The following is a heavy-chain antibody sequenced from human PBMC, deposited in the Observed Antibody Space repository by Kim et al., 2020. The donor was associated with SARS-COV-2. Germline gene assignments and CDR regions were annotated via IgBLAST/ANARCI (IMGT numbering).Heavy chain of an antibody. CDR2: INSDGSST. CDR1: GFTFSSYW. CDR3: ARAGYYGSGSYYLFVLVGPGYGMDV. Sequence: GGSLRLSCAASGFTFSSYWMHWVRQAPGKGLVWVSRINSDGSSTSYADSVKGRFTISRDNAKNTLYLQMNSLRAEDTAVYYCARAGYYGSGSYYLFVLVGPGYGMDVWGQGTTVTVSS. V-gene: IGHV3-74*01. J-gene: IGHJ6*02. D-gene: IGHD3-10*01.